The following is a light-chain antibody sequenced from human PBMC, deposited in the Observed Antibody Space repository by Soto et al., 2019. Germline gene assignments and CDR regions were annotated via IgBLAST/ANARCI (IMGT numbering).Light chain of an antibody. CDR1: NIGSKS. V-gene: IGLV3-21*04. CDR3: HVWDSSSDQVV. J-gene: IGLJ2*01. CDR2: YDS. Sequence: SYELTQPPSVSVAPGKTARITCGGNNIGSKSVHWYQQKPGHAPVLVIYYDSDRPSGIPERFSGANSGNTATLTISRVEAGDEADYYCHVWDSSSDQVVFGGGTKLTVL.